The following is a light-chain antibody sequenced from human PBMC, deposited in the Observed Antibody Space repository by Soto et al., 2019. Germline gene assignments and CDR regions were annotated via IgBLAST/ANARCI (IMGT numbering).Light chain of an antibody. CDR2: DAS. Sequence: EIVLTQSQAALSLSPGERATLSCRASQSVISYLAWYHKKPAQAPRLLIYDASNTATGIPARFSGSGSGTDFTLTISSLEPEDFAVYYCQQRSNWPLTFGGGTKVEIK. CDR3: QQRSNWPLT. CDR1: QSVISY. J-gene: IGKJ4*01. V-gene: IGKV3-11*01.